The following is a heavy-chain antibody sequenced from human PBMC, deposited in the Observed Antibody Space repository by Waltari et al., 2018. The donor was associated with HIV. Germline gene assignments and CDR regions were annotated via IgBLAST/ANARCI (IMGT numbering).Heavy chain of an antibody. Sequence: QVQLQQWGAGLLKPSETLSLTCAVYGGSFSGYYWSWIRQPPGKGLEWIGEINHSGSTNDNPSLKSRVTISVDTSKNQFSLKLSSVTAADTAVYYCARRRWSGSYRVRAFDIWGQGTMVTVSS. D-gene: IGHD1-26*01. CDR3: ARRRWSGSYRVRAFDI. CDR1: GGSFSGYY. CDR2: INHSGST. V-gene: IGHV4-34*01. J-gene: IGHJ3*02.